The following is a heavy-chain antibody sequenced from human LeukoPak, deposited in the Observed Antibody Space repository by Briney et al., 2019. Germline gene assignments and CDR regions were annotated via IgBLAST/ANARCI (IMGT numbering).Heavy chain of an antibody. CDR1: GYSFTSYW. CDR2: IYPYDSDT. D-gene: IGHD5-12*01. CDR3: ARHIGYSAWNPDY. J-gene: IGHJ4*02. V-gene: IGHV5-51*01. Sequence: PGDSLKISCKASGYSFTSYWIGWVRQMPGKGLEWMGIIYPYDSDTRYSPSFQGQVTISADKSISTAYLQWSNLKASDTAMYYCARHIGYSAWNPDYWGQGTLVTVSS.